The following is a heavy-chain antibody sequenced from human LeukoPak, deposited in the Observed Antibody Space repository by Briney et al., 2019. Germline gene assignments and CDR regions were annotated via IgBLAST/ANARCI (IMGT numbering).Heavy chain of an antibody. CDR1: GFTFSNYA. Sequence: GGSLRLSCAASGFTFSNYAMTWVRQTPGKGLECVAYIKQDGSEKDYLDSVKGRFTISRDNAKNSLYLHMTTLRAEDTAVYYCARHTDYSFDYWGRGTLVTVSS. CDR3: ARHTDYSFDY. D-gene: IGHD5-18*01. V-gene: IGHV3-7*01. CDR2: IKQDGSEK. J-gene: IGHJ4*02.